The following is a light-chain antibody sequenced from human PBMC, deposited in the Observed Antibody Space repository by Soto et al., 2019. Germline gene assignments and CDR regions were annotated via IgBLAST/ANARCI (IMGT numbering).Light chain of an antibody. J-gene: IGLJ3*02. V-gene: IGLV1-40*01. Sequence: QSVLTQPPSVSGAPGQRVTISCTGSSSYIGAGYHVHWYQQLPGTAPKLLIYGNSNRPSGVPDRFSGSKSGTSASLAITGLQAEDEADYYCQSHDSSLSGSVFGGGTKLTVL. CDR2: GNS. CDR1: SSYIGAGYH. CDR3: QSHDSSLSGSV.